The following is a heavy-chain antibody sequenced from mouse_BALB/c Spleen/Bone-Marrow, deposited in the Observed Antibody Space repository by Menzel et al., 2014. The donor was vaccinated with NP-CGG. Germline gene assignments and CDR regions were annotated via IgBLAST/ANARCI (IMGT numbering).Heavy chain of an antibody. J-gene: IGHJ3*01. CDR2: INPSNGRT. CDR1: GYTFTSYC. V-gene: IGHV1S81*02. CDR3: ARGGITLAY. D-gene: IGHD2-4*01. Sequence: QVQLQQSGAKLVKPGVSVKLSCKASGYTFTSYCMHWVKQRHAQGLEWIGEINPSNGRTNYNEKFKSKATLTVDKSSSTAFMQLSSLTSEDSAVYYCARGGITLAYWGQGTLVTVSA.